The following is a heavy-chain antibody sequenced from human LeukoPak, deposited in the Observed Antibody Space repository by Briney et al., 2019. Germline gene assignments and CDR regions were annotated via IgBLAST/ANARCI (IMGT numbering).Heavy chain of an antibody. V-gene: IGHV4-59*01. J-gene: IGHJ6*02. Sequence: SETLSLTCTVSGGSISTYYWSWIRQPPGKGLEWIGYNYDSGSTNYNPSLKSRVTISVDASKNQFSLKLSSVTAADTAVYYCARGVGSGRNYYYYGLDVWGQGTTVTVSS. CDR2: NYDSGST. CDR1: GGSISTYY. CDR3: ARGVGSGRNYYYYGLDV. D-gene: IGHD3-10*01.